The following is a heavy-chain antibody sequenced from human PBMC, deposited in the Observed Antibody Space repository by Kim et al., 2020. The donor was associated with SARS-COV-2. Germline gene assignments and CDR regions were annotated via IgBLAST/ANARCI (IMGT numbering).Heavy chain of an antibody. CDR3: ARDRIVVVPAANDAFDI. J-gene: IGHJ3*02. CDR1: GFTFSDYY. D-gene: IGHD2-2*01. Sequence: GGSLRLSCAASGFTFSDYYMSWIRQAPGKGLEWVSYISSSSSYTNYADSVKGRFTISRDNAKNSLYLQMNSLRAEDTAVYYCARDRIVVVPAANDAFDIWGQGTMVTVSS. CDR2: ISSSSSYT. V-gene: IGHV3-11*06.